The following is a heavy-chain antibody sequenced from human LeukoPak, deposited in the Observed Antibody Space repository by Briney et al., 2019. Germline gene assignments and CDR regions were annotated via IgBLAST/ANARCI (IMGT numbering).Heavy chain of an antibody. CDR1: GGSFSGYY. CDR3: ARGLYDFWSGYYIAWFDP. CDR2: INHSGST. V-gene: IGHV4-34*01. D-gene: IGHD3-3*01. J-gene: IGHJ5*02. Sequence: SETLSLTCAVYGGSFSGYYWSWIRRPPGKGLEWIGEINHSGSTNYNPSLKSRVTISVDTSKNQFSLKLSSVTAADTAVYYCARGLYDFWSGYYIAWFDPWGRGTLVTVSS.